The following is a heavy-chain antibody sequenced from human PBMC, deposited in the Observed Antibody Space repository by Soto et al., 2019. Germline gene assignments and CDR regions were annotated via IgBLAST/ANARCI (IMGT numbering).Heavy chain of an antibody. CDR3: ARSRQSIADRPSYYYYGMDV. D-gene: IGHD6-6*01. CDR1: GGTFSSYA. V-gene: IGHV1-69*01. J-gene: IGHJ6*02. CDR2: IIPIFGTA. Sequence: QVQLVQSGAEVKKPGSSVKVSCKASGGTFSSYAISWVRQAPGQGLEWMGGIIPIFGTANYAQKFQGRVTITADQSTSTASMELSSLRSKDTAVYYCARSRQSIADRPSYYYYGMDVWGQGTTVTVSS.